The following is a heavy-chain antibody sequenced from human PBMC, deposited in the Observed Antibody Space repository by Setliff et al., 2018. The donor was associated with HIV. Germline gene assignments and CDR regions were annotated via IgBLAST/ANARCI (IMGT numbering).Heavy chain of an antibody. CDR2: IIPIFGTA. D-gene: IGHD3-22*01. J-gene: IGHJ3*02. Sequence: SVKVSCKASGGTFSSYAISWVRQAPGQGLEWMGGIIPIFGTANYAQKSQGRVTITTDESTSTAYMELSSLRSEDTAVYYCARDTNYYDSSGYYLGAFDIWGQGTMVTVSS. CDR1: GGTFSSYA. CDR3: ARDTNYYDSSGYYLGAFDI. V-gene: IGHV1-69*05.